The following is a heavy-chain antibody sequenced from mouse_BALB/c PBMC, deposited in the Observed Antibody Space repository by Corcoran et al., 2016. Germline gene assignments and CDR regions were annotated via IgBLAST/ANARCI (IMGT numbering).Heavy chain of an antibody. CDR2: INTYTGEP. V-gene: IGHV9-3-1*01. CDR3: AREPRSMDY. J-gene: IGHJ4*01. CDR1: GYTFTNYG. Sequence: QIQLVQSGPEQKKPGETVKISCKASGYTFTNYGMNWVKQAPGKGLKWMGWINTYTGEPPYADDFKGRFAFSLETSASTAYLQINNLKNEDTATYFCAREPRSMDYWGQGTSVTVSS.